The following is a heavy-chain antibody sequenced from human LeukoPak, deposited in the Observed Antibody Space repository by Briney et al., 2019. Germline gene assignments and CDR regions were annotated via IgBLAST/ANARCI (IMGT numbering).Heavy chain of an antibody. CDR2: IYYSGTT. V-gene: IGHV4-59*01. CDR3: ARGVYIAAAQYGY. CDR1: GGSIGTYS. J-gene: IGHJ4*02. Sequence: SETLSLTCTVSGGSIGTYSWNWLRQPPGKGLEWIGYIYYSGTTNYNPSLKSRVTISVGTSKNQFSLKLSSVTAADTAVYYWARGVYIAAAQYGYWGQGTLVTVSS. D-gene: IGHD6-13*01.